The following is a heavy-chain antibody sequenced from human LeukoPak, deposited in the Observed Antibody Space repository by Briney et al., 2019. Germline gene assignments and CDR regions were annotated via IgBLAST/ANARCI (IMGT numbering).Heavy chain of an antibody. CDR2: INPSGGST. CDR1: GYIFTGYY. J-gene: IGHJ1*01. V-gene: IGHV1-46*01. Sequence: ASVKVSCKASGYIFTGYYMHWVRQAPGQGLEWMGIINPSGGSTSYAQIFQGRVTMTRDTSTSTVYMGLSSLRSEDTAVYYCARGGSSWYRGSFQHWGQGTLVTVSS. CDR3: ARGGSSWYRGSFQH. D-gene: IGHD6-13*01.